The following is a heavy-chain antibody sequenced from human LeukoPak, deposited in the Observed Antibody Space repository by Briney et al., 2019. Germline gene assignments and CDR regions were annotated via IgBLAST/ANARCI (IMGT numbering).Heavy chain of an antibody. CDR3: ARGLIAAAGNGYYYYHGMDV. CDR1: GFTFDDYA. D-gene: IGHD6-13*01. Sequence: PGGSLRLSCAASGFTFDDYAMHWVRQAPGKGLEWVSGISWNSGSIGYVDSAKGRFTISRDNAKNSLYLQMNSLRAEDSAVYYCARGLIAAAGNGYYYYHGMDVWGQGTTVTVSS. J-gene: IGHJ6*02. CDR2: ISWNSGSI. V-gene: IGHV3-9*01.